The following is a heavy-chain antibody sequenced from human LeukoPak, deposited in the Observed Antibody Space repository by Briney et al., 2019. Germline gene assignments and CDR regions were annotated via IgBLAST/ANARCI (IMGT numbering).Heavy chain of an antibody. CDR2: INSDGSNT. V-gene: IGHV3-74*01. Sequence: PGGSLRLSCAASGFTFSNYGMHWVRQAPGKGLVWVSRINSDGSNTAYADSVKGRFTISRDNGKNTLYLQMNSLRAEDTAIYHCTSDTVDTAVGIDYWGQGTVVTVSS. CDR3: TSDTVDTAVGIDY. J-gene: IGHJ4*02. D-gene: IGHD5-18*01. CDR1: GFTFSNYG.